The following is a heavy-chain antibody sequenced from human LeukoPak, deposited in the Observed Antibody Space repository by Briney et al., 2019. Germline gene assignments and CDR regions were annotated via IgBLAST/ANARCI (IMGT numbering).Heavy chain of an antibody. D-gene: IGHD1-1*01. Sequence: GGSLRLSCAASGFTFSSYAMSWVRQTPGKGLEWVSAINGSGGSTYYADSVKGRFTISRDNSKDTLYLQMNSLRAEDTAVYYCAKLMTTHRRYFDYWGQGTLVTVSS. CDR3: AKLMTTHRRYFDY. CDR1: GFTFSSYA. V-gene: IGHV3-23*01. CDR2: INGSGGST. J-gene: IGHJ4*02.